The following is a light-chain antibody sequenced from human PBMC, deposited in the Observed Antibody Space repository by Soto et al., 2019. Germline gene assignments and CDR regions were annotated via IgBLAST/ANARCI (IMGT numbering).Light chain of an antibody. CDR2: SNN. CDR3: AAWDDSLNRVV. V-gene: IGLV1-44*01. CDR1: SANIGGNS. Sequence: QSVLTQPTSASGTPGQRVTISCSGTSANIGGNSVNWYQQLPGATPKHLIYSNNQRPSGVPARFSGSKSGTSASLAISGLQSEDEADYYCAAWDDSLNRVVFGGGTKLTVL. J-gene: IGLJ2*01.